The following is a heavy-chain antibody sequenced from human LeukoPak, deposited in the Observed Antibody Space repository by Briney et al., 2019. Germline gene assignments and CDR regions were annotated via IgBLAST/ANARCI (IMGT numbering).Heavy chain of an antibody. CDR3: AKTTTGYSSGRYPGWPVDY. V-gene: IGHV3-23*01. CDR2: ISGSGGGT. CDR1: GFTFSSYA. Sequence: GGSLRLSCAASGFTFSSYAVSWARHAPGKGLEWVSAISGSGGGTYYADSVKGRFTISRDNSKNTVYLQMNSLSTEDTAVYYCAKTTTGYSSGRYPGWPVDYWGQGTLVTVSS. D-gene: IGHD6-19*01. J-gene: IGHJ4*02.